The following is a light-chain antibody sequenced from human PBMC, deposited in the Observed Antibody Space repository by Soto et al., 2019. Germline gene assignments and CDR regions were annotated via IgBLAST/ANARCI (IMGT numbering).Light chain of an antibody. CDR2: EVS. J-gene: IGLJ1*01. CDR1: SRDVGGYNY. V-gene: IGLV2-14*01. CDR3: SSYTSSSTLV. Sequence: QSPLTQPASVSGSPGQSITISCTGTSRDVGGYNYVSWYQHHPGKAPKLMIYEVSNRPSGVSNRFSGSKSGNTASLTISGLQAEDEADYYCSSYTSSSTLVFRTGTKVTVL.